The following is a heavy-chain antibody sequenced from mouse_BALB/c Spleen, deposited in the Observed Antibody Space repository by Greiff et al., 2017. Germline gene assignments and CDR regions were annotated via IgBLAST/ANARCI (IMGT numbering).Heavy chain of an antibody. Sequence: EVHLVESGGGLVKPGGSLKLSCAASGFTFSSYAMSWVRQTPEKRLEWVATISSGGSYTYYPDSVKGRFTISRDNAKNTLYLQMSSLRSEDTAMYYCARRGTTVVEDWYFDVWGAGTTVTVSS. CDR1: GFTFSSYA. J-gene: IGHJ1*01. V-gene: IGHV5-9-3*01. CDR2: ISSGGSYT. D-gene: IGHD1-1*01. CDR3: ARRGTTVVEDWYFDV.